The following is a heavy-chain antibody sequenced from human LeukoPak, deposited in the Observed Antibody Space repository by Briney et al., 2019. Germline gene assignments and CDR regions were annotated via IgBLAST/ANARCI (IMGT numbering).Heavy chain of an antibody. D-gene: IGHD5-12*01. CDR2: ISSSGSTI. Sequence: KSGGSLRLSCAASGFTFSDYYMSWIRQAPGKGLEWVSYISSSGSTIYYADSVKGRFTISRDNAKNSLYLQMNSLRAEDTAVYYCARDYRTGGYDWITYYYYYYMDVWGKGTTVTVSS. V-gene: IGHV3-11*01. CDR3: ARDYRTGGYDWITYYYYYYMDV. J-gene: IGHJ6*03. CDR1: GFTFSDYY.